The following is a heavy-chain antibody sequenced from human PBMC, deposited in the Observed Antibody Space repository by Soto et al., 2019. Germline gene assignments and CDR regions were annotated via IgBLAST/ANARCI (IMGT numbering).Heavy chain of an antibody. J-gene: IGHJ4*02. V-gene: IGHV4-31*03. D-gene: IGHD3-3*01. CDR3: ASLGGFWSGYPIPNHDY. CDR1: GGSISSGGYY. Sequence: SETLSLTCTVSGGSISSGGYYWSWIRQHPGKGLEWIGYIYYSGSTYYNPSLKSRVTISVDTSKNQFSLKLSSVTAADTAVYYCASLGGFWSGYPIPNHDYKGQLTLVTVSS. CDR2: IYYSGST.